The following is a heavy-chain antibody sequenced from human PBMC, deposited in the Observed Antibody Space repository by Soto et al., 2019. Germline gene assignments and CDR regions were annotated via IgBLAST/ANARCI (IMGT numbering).Heavy chain of an antibody. CDR1: GGSFSSDDYY. CDR3: ATIGYDRSGDYNVS. Sequence: QVQLRESGPGLVKPSQTLSLICTVSGGSFSSDDYYWTWIRQPPGKGLEWIGYIHYSGSTFYNPSLXTXLXLSMERSKNQFALKVNSVTAADTAVSYCATIGYDRSGDYNVSWGHGTPVTVSS. D-gene: IGHD4-17*01. V-gene: IGHV4-30-4*01. CDR2: IHYSGST. J-gene: IGHJ5*01.